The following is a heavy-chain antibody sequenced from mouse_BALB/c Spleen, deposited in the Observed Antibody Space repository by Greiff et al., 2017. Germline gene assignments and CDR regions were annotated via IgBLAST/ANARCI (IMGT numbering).Heavy chain of an antibody. D-gene: IGHD2-4*01. J-gene: IGHJ3*01. V-gene: IGHV5-17*02. Sequence: EVKLVESGGGLVKPGGSLKLSCAASGFTFSSFGMHWVRQAPEKGLEWVAYISSGSSTIYYADTVKGRFTISRDNPKNTLFLQMTSLRSEDTAMYYCASEGYDYLFAYWGQGTLVTVSA. CDR2: ISSGSSTI. CDR1: GFTFSSFG. CDR3: ASEGYDYLFAY.